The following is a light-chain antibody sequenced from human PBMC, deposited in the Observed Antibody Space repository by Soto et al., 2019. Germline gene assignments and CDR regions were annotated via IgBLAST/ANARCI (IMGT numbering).Light chain of an antibody. J-gene: IGKJ2*01. CDR2: DTS. Sequence: EIVLTQSPGTLSLSPGERATLSCRASQSVNKYLAWYQQKPGQAPRLLIYDTSNRATGIPARFSGSGSGTDLTLTISSLEPEDFAVYYCQQRGDWPLYTFGQGTKLEI. CDR1: QSVNKY. V-gene: IGKV3-11*01. CDR3: QQRGDWPLYT.